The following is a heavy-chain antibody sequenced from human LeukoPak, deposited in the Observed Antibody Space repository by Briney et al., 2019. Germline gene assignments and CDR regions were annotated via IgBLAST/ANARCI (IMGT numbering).Heavy chain of an antibody. CDR1: GFTFSNAW. V-gene: IGHV3-15*01. D-gene: IGHD2-15*01. Sequence: PGGSLRLSCAASGFTFSNAWMSWVRQAPGKGLEWVGRIKSKTDGGTTDYAAPVKGRFTISRDDSKNTLYLQMNSLKTEDTAVYYCTTDTPYCSGGSCYIDYWGQGTPVTVSS. CDR3: TTDTPYCSGGSCYIDY. J-gene: IGHJ4*02. CDR2: IKSKTDGGTT.